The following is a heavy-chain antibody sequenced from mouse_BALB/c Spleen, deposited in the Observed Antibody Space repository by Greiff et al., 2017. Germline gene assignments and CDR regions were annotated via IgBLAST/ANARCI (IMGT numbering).Heavy chain of an antibody. CDR1: GFTFSDYY. CDR2: ISDGGSYT. J-gene: IGHJ4*01. Sequence: EVRRVESGGGLVKPGGSLKLSCAASGFTFSDYYMYWVRQTPEKRLEWVATISDGGSYTYYPDSVKGRFTISRDNAKNNLYLQMSSLKSEDTAMYYCARVVTTATRDAMDYWGQGTSVTVSS. D-gene: IGHD1-2*01. CDR3: ARVVTTATRDAMDY. V-gene: IGHV5-4*02.